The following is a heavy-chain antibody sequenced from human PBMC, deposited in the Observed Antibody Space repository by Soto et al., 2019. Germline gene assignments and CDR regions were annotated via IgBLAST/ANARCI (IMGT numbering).Heavy chain of an antibody. CDR1: GGSISSSSYY. Sequence: SETLSLTCTVSGGSISSSSYYWGWIRQPPGKGLEWIGSIYYSGSTYYNPSLKSRVTISVDTSKNQFSLKLSSVTAADTAVYYCASSGGDYYYYGMDVWGQGTTVTVSS. J-gene: IGHJ6*02. D-gene: IGHD3-16*01. CDR2: IYYSGST. V-gene: IGHV4-39*01. CDR3: ASSGGDYYYYGMDV.